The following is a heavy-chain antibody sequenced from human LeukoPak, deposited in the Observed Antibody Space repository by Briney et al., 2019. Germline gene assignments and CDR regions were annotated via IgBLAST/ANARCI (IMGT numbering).Heavy chain of an antibody. J-gene: IGHJ3*02. CDR2: ISSSSSYI. V-gene: IGHV3-21*01. Sequence: GGSLRLSCAASGFTFSSCSMNWVRQAPGKGLEWVSSISSSSSYIYYADSVKGRFTISRDNAKNSLYLQMNSLRAEDTAVYYCARVIPDFDAFDIWGQGTMVTVSS. CDR3: ARVIPDFDAFDI. CDR1: GFTFSSCS. D-gene: IGHD3-3*01.